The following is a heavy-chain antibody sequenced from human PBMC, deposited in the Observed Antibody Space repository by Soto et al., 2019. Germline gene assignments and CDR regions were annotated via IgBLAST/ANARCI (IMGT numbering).Heavy chain of an antibody. CDR2: ISSSGYT. D-gene: IGHD4-4*01. V-gene: IGHV3-23*01. CDR3: AKDFIDYSNPWFYY. CDR1: GFSFSNDA. J-gene: IGHJ4*02. Sequence: GASLRLACTTSGFSFSNDAMSWDRQAAGKGLEWVAGISSSGYTYYVDSLKGRFTISRDNSKNTLYLQMNSLRTEDTAVYYCAKDFIDYSNPWFYYWGQGT.